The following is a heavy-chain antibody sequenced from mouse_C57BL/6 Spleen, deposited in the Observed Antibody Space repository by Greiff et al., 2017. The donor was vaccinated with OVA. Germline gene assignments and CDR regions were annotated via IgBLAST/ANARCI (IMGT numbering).Heavy chain of an antibody. CDR1: GYTFTDYY. CDR2: INPYNGGT. D-gene: IGHD1-1*01. Sequence: EVQLQQSGPVLVKPGASVKMSCKASGYTFTDYYMNWVKQSHGKSLEWIGVINPYNGGTSYNQKFKGKATLTVDKSSSTAYMELNSLTSEDSAVDYCARRYGSSYDGYAMDYWGQGTSVTVSS. CDR3: ARRYGSSYDGYAMDY. V-gene: IGHV1-19*01. J-gene: IGHJ4*01.